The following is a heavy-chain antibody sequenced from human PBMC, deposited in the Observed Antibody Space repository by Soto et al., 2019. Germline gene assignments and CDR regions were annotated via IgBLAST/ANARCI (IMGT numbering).Heavy chain of an antibody. CDR1: GFTFSGFA. Sequence: EVQLLESGGGLVQPGGSLRLSCAASGFTFSGFAMNWVRQPPGKGLEWVSRVDYTGSYTFYAASVKGRITISRDNSKNMVYLELNSLRAEDTAVYYCAKRSGGFSEFDYWGQGTLVIVSS. J-gene: IGHJ4*02. CDR3: AKRSGGFSEFDY. V-gene: IGHV3-23*01. D-gene: IGHD5-12*01. CDR2: VDYTGSYT.